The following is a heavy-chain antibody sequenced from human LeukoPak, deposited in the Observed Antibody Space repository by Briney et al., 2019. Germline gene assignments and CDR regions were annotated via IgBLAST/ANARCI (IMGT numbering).Heavy chain of an antibody. CDR2: IYPGDSDT. V-gene: IGHV5-51*01. J-gene: IGHJ2*01. CDR3: ARLDYGVSHSLDL. Sequence: GESLKISCKGSGYSFTSYWIGWARQMPGRGLEWMGIIYPGDSDTRYSPSFQGQVTISADKSINTAYLQWSSLKASDTAMYYCARLDYGVSHSLDLWGRGTLVTVSS. CDR1: GYSFTSYW. D-gene: IGHD4-17*01.